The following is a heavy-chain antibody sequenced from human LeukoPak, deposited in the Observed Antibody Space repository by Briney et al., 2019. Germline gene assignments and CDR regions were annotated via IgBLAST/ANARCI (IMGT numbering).Heavy chain of an antibody. V-gene: IGHV3-23*01. D-gene: IGHD5-12*01. CDR2: ISGSGGST. J-gene: IGHJ4*02. CDR3: AKDREMATIFRNYFDY. Sequence: GGSLRLSCAASGFTFSSYAMHWVRQAPGKGLEWVSAISGSGGSTYYADSVKGRFTISRDNSKNTLYLQMNSLRAEDTAVYYCAKDREMATIFRNYFDYWGQGTLVTVSS. CDR1: GFTFSSYA.